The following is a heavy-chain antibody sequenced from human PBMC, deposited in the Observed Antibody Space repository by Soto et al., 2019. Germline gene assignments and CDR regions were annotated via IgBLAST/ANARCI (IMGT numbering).Heavy chain of an antibody. J-gene: IGHJ4*02. Sequence: GGSLRLSCAASGFTVSSNYMSWVRQAPGKGLEWVSVIYSGGSTYYADSVKGRFTISRDNSKNTLYLQMNSLRAEDTAVYYCARDLAAWTPEFDYWGQGTLVTVSS. D-gene: IGHD6-25*01. CDR2: IYSGGST. CDR1: GFTVSSNY. V-gene: IGHV3-66*01. CDR3: ARDLAAWTPEFDY.